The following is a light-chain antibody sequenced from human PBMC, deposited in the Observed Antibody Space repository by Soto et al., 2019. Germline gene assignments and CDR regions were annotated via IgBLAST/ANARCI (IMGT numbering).Light chain of an antibody. CDR3: QSFDSSNQV. CDR2: EDN. V-gene: IGLV6-57*01. Sequence: NFMLTQPHSVSESPGKTVTNSCTRSSGSIASNYVQWYQQRPGSSPTTVIFEDNQRPSGAPDRFSGSIDSSSNSAYLTTSGLKTENEANYYCQSFDSSNQVFGGGTKLTVL. CDR1: SGSIASNY. J-gene: IGLJ3*02.